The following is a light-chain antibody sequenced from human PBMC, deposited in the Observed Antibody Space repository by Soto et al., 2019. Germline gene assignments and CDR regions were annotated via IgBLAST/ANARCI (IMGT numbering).Light chain of an antibody. CDR2: AAS. J-gene: IGKJ5*01. CDR3: QQLKSYPIT. Sequence: DIQLTQSPSFLSASVGDRVTITCRASQGISSYLAWYQQKPGKAPKLLIYAASTLQSGVPSRFSGSASGTEFTLTISSLQPGDFATYYCQQLKSYPITFGQGTRLEIK. V-gene: IGKV1-9*01. CDR1: QGISSY.